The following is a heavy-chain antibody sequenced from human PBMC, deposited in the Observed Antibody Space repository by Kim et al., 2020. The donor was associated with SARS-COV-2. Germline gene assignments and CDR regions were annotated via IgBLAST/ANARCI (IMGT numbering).Heavy chain of an antibody. Sequence: SETLSLTCTVSGGSISSGDYYWSWIRQPPGKGLEWIGYIYYSGSTYYNPSLKSRVTISVDTSKNQFSLKLSSVTAADTAVYYCARVVDYGGNSVFDYWGQGTLVTVSS. V-gene: IGHV4-30-4*01. CDR1: GGSISSGDYY. J-gene: IGHJ4*02. D-gene: IGHD4-17*01. CDR2: IYYSGST. CDR3: ARVVDYGGNSVFDY.